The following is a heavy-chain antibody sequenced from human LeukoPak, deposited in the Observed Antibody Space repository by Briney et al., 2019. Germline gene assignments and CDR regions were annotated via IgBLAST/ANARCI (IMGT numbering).Heavy chain of an antibody. CDR2: ISWNSGSI. CDR1: GFTSDDYA. J-gene: IGHJ3*02. Sequence: GGSLRLSCAASGFTSDDYATHWVRHAPGKGLEWVSGISWNSGSIGYADSVKGRFTISRDNAKNSLYLQMNSLRAEDTALYYCAKAPVVSRNAFDIWGQGTMVTVSS. D-gene: IGHD4-23*01. CDR3: AKAPVVSRNAFDI. V-gene: IGHV3-9*02.